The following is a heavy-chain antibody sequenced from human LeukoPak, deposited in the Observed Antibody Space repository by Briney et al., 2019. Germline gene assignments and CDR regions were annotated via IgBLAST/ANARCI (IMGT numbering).Heavy chain of an antibody. Sequence: ASVKVSCKASAYTFTGYYMHWVRQAPGQGLEWMGWINPDSGGTNYAQKFQGRVTMTRDTSISTAYMEVSRLRSDDTAVYYCAREGSGWYGNFDHWGQGTLVTVSP. V-gene: IGHV1-2*02. CDR3: AREGSGWYGNFDH. CDR2: INPDSGGT. CDR1: AYTFTGYY. D-gene: IGHD6-19*01. J-gene: IGHJ4*02.